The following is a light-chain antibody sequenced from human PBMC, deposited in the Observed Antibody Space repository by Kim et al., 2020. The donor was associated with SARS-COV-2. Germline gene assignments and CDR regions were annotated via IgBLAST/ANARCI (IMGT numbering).Light chain of an antibody. Sequence: SPGERAPLSCRASHSVRSNFLAWYQHKPGQAPTFLIYGASKRATGIPDRFTGSGSGTDFTLTINRLEPEDFAVYYCQQYGSSPTFGGGTKVEIK. V-gene: IGKV3-20*01. J-gene: IGKJ4*01. CDR3: QQYGSSPT. CDR2: GAS. CDR1: HSVRSNF.